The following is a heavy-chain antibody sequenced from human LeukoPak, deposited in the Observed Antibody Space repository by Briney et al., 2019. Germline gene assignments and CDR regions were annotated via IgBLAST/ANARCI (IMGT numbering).Heavy chain of an antibody. CDR1: GYTFTKYG. V-gene: IGHV7-4-1*02. CDR2: INTNTGNP. CDR3: ARRSEHSSVSQPAFDP. Sequence: GASVKVSCKASGYTFTKYGMNWVRQAPGQGLEWMGWINTNTGNPTYAQGFTGRFVFSLDTSVSTAYLEISSLKAEDTAVYYCARRSEHSSVSQPAFDPWGQGTLVTVSS. J-gene: IGHJ5*02. D-gene: IGHD3-22*01.